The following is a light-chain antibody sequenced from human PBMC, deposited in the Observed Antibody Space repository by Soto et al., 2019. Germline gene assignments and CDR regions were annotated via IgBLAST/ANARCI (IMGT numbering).Light chain of an antibody. J-gene: IGKJ1*01. CDR3: PHYNSYSEA. V-gene: IGKV1-5*03. Sequence: DIQMTQSPSTLSGSVGDRVTITCRASQTISSWLAWYQQKPGKAPKLLIYKASTLKSGVTSRFSGSGYGTEFTLTISSLQPDDFATYYCPHYNSYSEAFGQGTKVELK. CDR1: QTISSW. CDR2: KAS.